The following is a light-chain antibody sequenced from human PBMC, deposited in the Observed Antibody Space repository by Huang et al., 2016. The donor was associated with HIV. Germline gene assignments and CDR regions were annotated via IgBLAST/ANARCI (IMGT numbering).Light chain of an antibody. V-gene: IGKV1-39*01. J-gene: IGKJ1*01. CDR3: QQSYSIPWT. CDR1: QSITTY. Sequence: IQMTQSPSSLPAFVGDRVTITCRASQSITTYLNWYQQKIGESPKRLIYAASILQSGVPLRFGGSGSVTNFSLTITNLQSEDFAVYYCQQSYSIPWTFGQGTRVEI. CDR2: AAS.